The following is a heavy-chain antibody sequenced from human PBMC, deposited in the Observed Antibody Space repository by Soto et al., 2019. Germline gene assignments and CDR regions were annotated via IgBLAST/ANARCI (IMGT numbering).Heavy chain of an antibody. Sequence: GGSLRLSCAASGFTFSSYGMHWVRQAPGKGLEWVAVIWYDGSNKYYADSVKGRFTISRDNSKNTLYLQMNSLRAEDTAVYYCARARPAAYYYYYMDAWGKGTTVTVSS. CDR3: ARARPAAYYYYYMDA. CDR1: GFTFSSYG. D-gene: IGHD2-2*01. J-gene: IGHJ6*03. CDR2: IWYDGSNK. V-gene: IGHV3-33*01.